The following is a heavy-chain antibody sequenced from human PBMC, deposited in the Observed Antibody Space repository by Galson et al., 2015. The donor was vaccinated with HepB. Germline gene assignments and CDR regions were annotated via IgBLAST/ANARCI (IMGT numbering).Heavy chain of an antibody. V-gene: IGHV2-70*04. J-gene: IGHJ3*02. CDR1: GFSLSTSGMR. D-gene: IGHD3-22*01. Sequence: PALVKPTQTLTLTCTFSGFSLSTSGMRVSWIRQPPGKALEWLARIDWDDDKFYSTSLKTRLTISKDTSKNQVVLTMTNMDPVDTATYYCARGIVSYAFDIWGQGTMVTVSS. CDR3: ARGIVSYAFDI. CDR2: IDWDDDK.